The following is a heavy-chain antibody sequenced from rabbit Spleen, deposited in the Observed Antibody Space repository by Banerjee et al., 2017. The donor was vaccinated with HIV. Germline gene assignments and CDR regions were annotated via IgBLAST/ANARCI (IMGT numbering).Heavy chain of an antibody. CDR3: ARLGHADYPYAYGLKL. CDR2: IYAGGSGTT. Sequence: QSLEESGGDLVKPGASLTLTCTASGFSFSGSHYMCWVRQAPGKGLEWIACIYAGGSGTTYYASWAKGRFTISKTSSTTVTLQMTSLTAADTATYFCARLGHADYPYAYGLKLWGQGTLVTV. CDR1: GFSFSGSHY. D-gene: IGHD6-1*01. V-gene: IGHV1S40*01. J-gene: IGHJ4*01.